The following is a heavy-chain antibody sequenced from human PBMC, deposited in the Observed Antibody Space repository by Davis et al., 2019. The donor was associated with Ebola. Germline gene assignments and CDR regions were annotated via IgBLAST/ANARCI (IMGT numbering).Heavy chain of an antibody. Sequence: MPSETLSLTCAVYGGSFTDHVWNWIRQSPGKGLEWIGEIDHSGIRTYNPSLKSRVTISVDTSKNQFSLKLSSVTAADTAVYYCARRAPRYCSRGNCYYADWGQGILVTVSS. V-gene: IGHV4-34*01. CDR1: GGSFTDHV. D-gene: IGHD2-15*01. CDR3: ARRAPRYCSRGNCYYAD. CDR2: IDHSGIR. J-gene: IGHJ4*02.